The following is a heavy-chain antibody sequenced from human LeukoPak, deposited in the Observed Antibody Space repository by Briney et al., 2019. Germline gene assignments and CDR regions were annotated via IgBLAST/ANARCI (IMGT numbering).Heavy chain of an antibody. J-gene: IGHJ5*02. CDR2: IYTSGST. Sequence: SETLSLTCTVSGGSISRYYWSWIRQPAGKGLEWIGRIYTSGSTNYNPSLKSRVTMSVDTSKNQFSLKLSSVTAADTAVYYCARGRVAVPEGGFDPWGQGTLVTVSS. V-gene: IGHV4-4*07. CDR3: ARGRVAVPEGGFDP. D-gene: IGHD6-19*01. CDR1: GGSISRYY.